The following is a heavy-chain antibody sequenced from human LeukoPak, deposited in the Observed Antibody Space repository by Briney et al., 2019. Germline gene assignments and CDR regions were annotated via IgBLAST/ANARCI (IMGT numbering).Heavy chain of an antibody. V-gene: IGHV3-23*01. J-gene: IGHJ6*02. CDR2: ISGSGGST. D-gene: IGHD2-2*01. CDR1: GFTFSSYA. Sequence: GGSLRLSCAASGFTFSSYAISWVRQAPGKGLEGVSAISGSGGSTYYADSVKGRFTISRDNSKNTLYLQMNSLRAEDTAVYYCAKEYQLSRAYYGMDVWGQGTTVTVSS. CDR3: AKEYQLSRAYYGMDV.